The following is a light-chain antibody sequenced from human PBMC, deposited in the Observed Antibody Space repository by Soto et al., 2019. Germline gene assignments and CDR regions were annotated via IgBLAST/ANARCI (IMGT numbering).Light chain of an antibody. CDR2: AAS. CDR3: QHTYSTLIP. J-gene: IGKJ5*01. V-gene: IGKV1-39*01. Sequence: DIQMTQSPSSLSASVGDRVTITCRASQSISSYLNWYQQKPGKAPKLLIYAASGLQGGVPSRFSGSGSGTHFTLTISSLQPEDFATYYCQHTYSTLIPFGQGTRLEIK. CDR1: QSISSY.